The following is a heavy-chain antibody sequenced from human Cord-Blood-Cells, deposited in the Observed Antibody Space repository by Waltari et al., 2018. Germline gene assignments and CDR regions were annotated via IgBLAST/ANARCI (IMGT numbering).Heavy chain of an antibody. D-gene: IGHD3-22*01. V-gene: IGHV3-33*01. CDR1: GFTFSSYG. CDR2: IWYDESNK. CDR3: ASSSSGDDSSGYYWYFDL. J-gene: IGHJ2*01. Sequence: QVQLVESGGGVVQPGRSLRLSCAASGFTFSSYGMHWVRQAPGKGLEWVAVIWYDESNKNYADSVKGRFTISRDNSKNTLYLQMNSLRAEDTAVYYCASSSSGDDSSGYYWYFDLWGRGTLVTVSS.